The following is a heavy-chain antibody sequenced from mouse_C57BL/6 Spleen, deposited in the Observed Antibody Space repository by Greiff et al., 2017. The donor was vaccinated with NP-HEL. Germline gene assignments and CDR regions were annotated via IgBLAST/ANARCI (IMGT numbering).Heavy chain of an antibody. Sequence: EVKLVESEGGLVQPGSSMKLSCTASGFTFSDYYMAWVRQVPEKGLEWVANINYDGSSTYYLDSLKSRFIISRDNAKNILYLQMSSLKSEDTATYYCARDGMDAMDYWGQGTSVTVSS. J-gene: IGHJ4*01. V-gene: IGHV5-16*01. CDR3: ARDGMDAMDY. CDR1: GFTFSDYY. CDR2: INYDGSST. D-gene: IGHD2-3*01.